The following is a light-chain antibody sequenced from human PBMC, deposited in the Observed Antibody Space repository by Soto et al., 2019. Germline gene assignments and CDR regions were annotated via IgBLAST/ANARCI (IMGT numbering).Light chain of an antibody. CDR2: DAS. Sequence: DIQMTQSPSSLAASVGDRVTITCRASQSIGTYLNWCQQKIGKAPKLLIYDASSLQSGVPSRFSGSGSGTDFTLTISSLQPEDFATYFCQLSLSTPYIFGQGTKLEIK. CDR1: QSIGTY. J-gene: IGKJ2*01. CDR3: QLSLSTPYI. V-gene: IGKV1-39*01.